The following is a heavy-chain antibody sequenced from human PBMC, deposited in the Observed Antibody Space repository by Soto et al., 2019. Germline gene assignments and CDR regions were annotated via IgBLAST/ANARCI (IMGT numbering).Heavy chain of an antibody. CDR3: ARSIAVAGPREGNWFDP. V-gene: IGHV4-30-4*01. J-gene: IGHJ5*02. D-gene: IGHD6-19*01. CDR2: IYYSGST. Sequence: PSETLSLTCIVSGGSISSGDYYWSWIRQPPGKGLEWIGYIYYSGSTYYNPSLKSQVTISVDTSKNQFSLKLSSVTAADTAVYYCARSIAVAGPREGNWFDPWGQGTLVTVSS. CDR1: GGSISSGDYY.